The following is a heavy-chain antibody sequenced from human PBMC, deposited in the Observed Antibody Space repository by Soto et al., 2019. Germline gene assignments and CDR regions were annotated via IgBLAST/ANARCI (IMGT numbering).Heavy chain of an antibody. J-gene: IGHJ6*02. D-gene: IGHD3-16*01. CDR2: INHSGST. CDR1: GGSFSGYY. CDR3: ARGPMYDYDEGPLYGMDV. V-gene: IGHV4-34*01. Sequence: QVQLQQWGAGLLKPSETLSLTCAVYGGSFSGYYWSWIRQPPGKGLEWIGEINHSGSTNYNPSLKSRVTISVDXXKXQXXLKLSSVTAADTAVYYCARGPMYDYDEGPLYGMDVWGQGTTVTVSS.